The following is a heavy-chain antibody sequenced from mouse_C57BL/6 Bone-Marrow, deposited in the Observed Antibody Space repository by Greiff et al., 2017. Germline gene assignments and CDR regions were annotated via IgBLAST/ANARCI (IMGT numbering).Heavy chain of an antibody. J-gene: IGHJ4*01. CDR2: IDPSDSYT. Sequence: QVQLQQPGAELVKPGASVKLSCKASGYTFTSYWMQWVKQRPGQGLEWIGEIDPSDSYTNYNQKFKGKATLTVDTSSSTAYMQLSSLTSEDSAVYYCARSCYDNYDAMDYWGQGTSVTVSS. V-gene: IGHV1-50*01. CDR1: GYTFTSYW. D-gene: IGHD2-10*01. CDR3: ARSCYDNYDAMDY.